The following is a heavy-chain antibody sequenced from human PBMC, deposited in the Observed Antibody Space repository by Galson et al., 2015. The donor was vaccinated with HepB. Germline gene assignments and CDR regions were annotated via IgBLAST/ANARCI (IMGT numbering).Heavy chain of an antibody. Sequence: SCKASGHTFTTYYMHWVRQAPGQGLEWLGVINPSDGTTKYAQIFLARVTMTRDTSTNTVYMQLNSLRVEDTALYYCARGGSAMFQGPTQLDTWGQGALVTVSS. CDR2: INPSDGTT. V-gene: IGHV1-46*03. J-gene: IGHJ4*02. CDR1: GHTFTTYY. CDR3: ARGGSAMFQGPTQLDT. D-gene: IGHD3-10*02.